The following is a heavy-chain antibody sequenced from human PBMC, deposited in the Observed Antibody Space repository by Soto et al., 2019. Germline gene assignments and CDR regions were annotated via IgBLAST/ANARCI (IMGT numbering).Heavy chain of an antibody. V-gene: IGHV3-49*04. J-gene: IGHJ5*02. CDR1: GFTFGDYA. CDR3: TREPNLITVADAWFDP. CDR2: IRSKAYGGTT. D-gene: IGHD4-17*01. Sequence: PGGSLRLSCTASGFTFGDYAMSWVRQAPGKGLEWVGFIRSKAYGGTTDYAASVKGRFTISRDDSKSIAYLQMNSLKTEDTAVYYCTREPNLITVADAWFDPWGQGNLVTVSS.